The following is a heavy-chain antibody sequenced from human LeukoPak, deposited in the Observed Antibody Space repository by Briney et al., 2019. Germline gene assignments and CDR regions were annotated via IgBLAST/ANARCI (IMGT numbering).Heavy chain of an antibody. J-gene: IGHJ6*02. Sequence: ASVKVSCKASGYTFTSYAMHWVRQAPGQRLEWMGWINAGNGNTKYSQKFQGRVTITRDTSASTAYMELSSLRSEDTAVYYCARDLGRSSSWYYYYHGMDVWGQGTTVTVSS. CDR3: ARDLGRSSSWYYYYHGMDV. D-gene: IGHD6-13*01. CDR1: GYTFTSYA. CDR2: INAGNGNT. V-gene: IGHV1-3*01.